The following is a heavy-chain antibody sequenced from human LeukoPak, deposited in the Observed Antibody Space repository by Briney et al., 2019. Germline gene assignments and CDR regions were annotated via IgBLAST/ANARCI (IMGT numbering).Heavy chain of an antibody. CDR2: IKQDGSEK. J-gene: IGHJ3*02. V-gene: IGHV3-7*01. D-gene: IGHD3-16*02. Sequence: GGSLRLSCAASGFTFSSYWMSWVRQAPGKGLEWVANIKQDGSEKYYVDSVKGRFTISRDNAKNSLYLQMNSLRAEDTAVYYCAREGLGTWGITFGGVIVINAFDIWGQGTMVTVSS. CDR1: GFTFSSYW. CDR3: AREGLGTWGITFGGVIVINAFDI.